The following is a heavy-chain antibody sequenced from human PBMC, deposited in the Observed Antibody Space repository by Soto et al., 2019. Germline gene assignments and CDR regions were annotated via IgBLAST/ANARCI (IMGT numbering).Heavy chain of an antibody. Sequence: GSLRLSGTASGFTFSSYDIHWVRQTSGKGLEWVSGIGTAGDTYYPGSGKGRFTISRENAKNSFYLPMNSLRAGATAVYYCARVARADYTFDIWGQGTMVTVSS. CDR1: GFTFSSYD. D-gene: IGHD3-10*01. CDR2: IGTAGDT. V-gene: IGHV3-13*01. CDR3: ARVARADYTFDI. J-gene: IGHJ3*02.